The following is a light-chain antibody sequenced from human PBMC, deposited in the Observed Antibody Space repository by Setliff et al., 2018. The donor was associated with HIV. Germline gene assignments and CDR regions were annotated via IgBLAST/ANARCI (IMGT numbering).Light chain of an antibody. V-gene: IGKV1D-13*01. CDR1: QGITSA. Sequence: AIQLTQSPSSLSASVGGRVTITCRASQGITSALAWYQQKPGKPPKLLIYDASTLESGVPSRFSGSGYGTDFSLTISSLQPEDFATYYCQQFNYMISFGQGTRLEIK. J-gene: IGKJ5*01. CDR3: QQFNYMIS. CDR2: DAS.